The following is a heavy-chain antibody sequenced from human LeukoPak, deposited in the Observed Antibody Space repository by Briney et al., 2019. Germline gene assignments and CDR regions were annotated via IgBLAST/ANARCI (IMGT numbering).Heavy chain of an antibody. Sequence: GGSLRHSCAASGFTFDDYAMHWVRQAPGKGLEWVSGISWNSGSIVYADSVKGRFTISRDNAKNSLYLQMNSLRAEDTALYYCAKDFYDSSGYGFDYWGQGTLVTVSS. V-gene: IGHV3-9*01. J-gene: IGHJ4*02. CDR3: AKDFYDSSGYGFDY. CDR1: GFTFDDYA. CDR2: ISWNSGSI. D-gene: IGHD3-22*01.